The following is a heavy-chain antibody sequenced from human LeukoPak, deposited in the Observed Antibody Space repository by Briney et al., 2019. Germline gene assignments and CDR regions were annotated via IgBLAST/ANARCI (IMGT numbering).Heavy chain of an antibody. CDR3: ARGGTYNDILSFDP. CDR1: GGSISSSSYY. CDR2: TYYSGST. Sequence: PSETLSLTCTVSGGSISSSSYYWGWIRQPPGKGLECIGSTYYSGSTYYNPSLKSRVTISVDTSRIQFSLIMTSVTAADTAMYYCARGGTYNDILSFDPWGQGTLVSVSS. J-gene: IGHJ5*02. V-gene: IGHV4-39*07. D-gene: IGHD3-9*01.